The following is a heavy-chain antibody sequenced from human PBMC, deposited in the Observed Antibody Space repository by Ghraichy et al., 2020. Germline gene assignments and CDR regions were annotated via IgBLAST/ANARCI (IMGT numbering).Heavy chain of an antibody. J-gene: IGHJ4*02. CDR3: ARTYYYDSGGYSRFDY. Sequence: TLSLTCTVSGGSISGYYWNWIRQPAGKGLEWIGRMYTSGSTNYNPSLKSRVTVSVDTSKNQFSLKLSSVTAADTAVYYCARTYYYDSGGYSRFDYWGQGTLVTVSS. CDR1: GGSISGYY. D-gene: IGHD3-22*01. V-gene: IGHV4-4*07. CDR2: MYTSGST.